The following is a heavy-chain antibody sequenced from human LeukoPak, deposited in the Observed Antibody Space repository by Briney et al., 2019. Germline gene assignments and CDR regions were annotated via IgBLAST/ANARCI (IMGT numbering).Heavy chain of an antibody. CDR1: GFTFSRYG. CDR3: AIEISRLVIHAFDL. D-gene: IGHD3-9*01. J-gene: IGHJ3*01. V-gene: IGHV3-30*02. CDR2: IQTDGSAK. Sequence: GGSLRLSCVSSGFTFSRYGIHWVRQDPGKGLEWVSFIQTDGSAKYYSDSVRGRFTISRDNPRNTVYLQMNSLSTEDTAVYYCAIEISRLVIHAFDLWGQGTMVTVSS.